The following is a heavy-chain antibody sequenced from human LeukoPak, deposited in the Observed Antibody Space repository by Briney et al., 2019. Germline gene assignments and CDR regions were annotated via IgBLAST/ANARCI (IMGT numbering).Heavy chain of an antibody. D-gene: IGHD2-15*01. CDR1: GYTFTSYG. CDR3: ARAPIVVVVAASVDAFDI. J-gene: IGHJ3*02. V-gene: IGHV1-18*01. CDR2: ISAYNGNT. Sequence: GASVKVSCKASGYTFTSYGISWVRQAPGQGLEWMGWISAYNGNTNYAQRLQGRVTVTTDTSTSTAYMELRSLRSEDTAVYYCARAPIVVVVAASVDAFDIWGQGTMVTVSS.